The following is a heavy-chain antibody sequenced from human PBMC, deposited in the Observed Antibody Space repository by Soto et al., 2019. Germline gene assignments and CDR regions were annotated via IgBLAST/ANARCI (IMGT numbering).Heavy chain of an antibody. CDR3: ARGPTWGYSYGNFDS. J-gene: IGHJ4*02. V-gene: IGHV1-69*13. Sequence: ASVKVSCKASGGTFSSYAISWVRQAPGQGLEWMGGIIPLFGTANSAQKFQGRVTITADESTSTVYMELISLRSEDTAVYYCARGPTWGYSYGNFDSWGQGTLVTVSS. CDR1: GGTFSSYA. D-gene: IGHD5-18*01. CDR2: IIPLFGTA.